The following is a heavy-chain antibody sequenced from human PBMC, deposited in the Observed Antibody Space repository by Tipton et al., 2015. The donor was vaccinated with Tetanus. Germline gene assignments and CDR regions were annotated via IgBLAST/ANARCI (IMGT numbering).Heavy chain of an antibody. D-gene: IGHD6-19*01. Sequence: TLSLTCTVSCGSISSYYWTWIRQPPGSGLEWIGYVHYSGSTNYSPSLRRRVTLSVDTSKNQVSLKLNSETAADTAVYYCSRIGWLQQNKPAFDIWGQGIVVTVSS. CDR2: VHYSGST. J-gene: IGHJ3*02. V-gene: IGHV4-59*01. CDR1: CGSISSYY. CDR3: SRIGWLQQNKPAFDI.